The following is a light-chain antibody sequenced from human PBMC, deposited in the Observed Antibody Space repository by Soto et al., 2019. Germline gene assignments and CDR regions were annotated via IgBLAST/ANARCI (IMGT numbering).Light chain of an antibody. CDR1: QSVSSR. J-gene: IGKJ4*01. Sequence: EIVMTQSPATLSVSPGERATLPCRASQSVSSRVAWYQQKPGQAPRLLICGASTRATGIPARFSGSGSGTEFTLTISSLQSEDFAVYYCQQYNNWLTFGGGTKVDIK. CDR2: GAS. CDR3: QQYNNWLT. V-gene: IGKV3-15*01.